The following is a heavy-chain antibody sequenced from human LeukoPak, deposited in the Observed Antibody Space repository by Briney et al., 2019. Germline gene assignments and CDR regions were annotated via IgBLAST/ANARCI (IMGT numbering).Heavy chain of an antibody. CDR2: ISAYNGNT. CDR3: ARGGYYYDSSGRSDI. Sequence: ASVKVSCKASGYTFTSYGISWVRQAPGQGLEWMGWISAYNGNTNYAQKLQGRVTMTTDTSTSTAYMELRSLRSDDTAVYYCARGGYYYDSSGRSDIWGQGTMVTVSS. CDR1: GYTFTSYG. V-gene: IGHV1-18*01. J-gene: IGHJ3*02. D-gene: IGHD3-22*01.